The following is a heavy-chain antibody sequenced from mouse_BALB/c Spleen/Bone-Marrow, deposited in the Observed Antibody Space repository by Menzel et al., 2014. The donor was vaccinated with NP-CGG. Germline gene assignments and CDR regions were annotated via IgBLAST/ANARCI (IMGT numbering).Heavy chain of an antibody. Sequence: EVQLQQSGAELVKPGASVKLSCTASGFNIKDTYMHWVKQRPEQGLEWIGRIDPANGNTKYDPKFQGKATITADTSSNTAYLQLSSLTSEDNAVYYCASYYYGSSTFAYWGQGTLVTVSA. CDR1: GFNIKDTY. D-gene: IGHD1-1*01. CDR3: ASYYYGSSTFAY. CDR2: IDPANGNT. J-gene: IGHJ3*01. V-gene: IGHV14-3*02.